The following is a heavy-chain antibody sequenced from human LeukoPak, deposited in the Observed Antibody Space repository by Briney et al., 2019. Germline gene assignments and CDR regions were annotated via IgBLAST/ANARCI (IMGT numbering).Heavy chain of an antibody. D-gene: IGHD3-22*01. Sequence: PGGSLRLSCAASGFTFSSYAMSWVRQAPGKGLEWVSAISGSGGSTYYADSVKGRFTISRDNSKNTLYLQMNSLRAKDTTVYYCAGPPSYYYDSSGYYYMYWGQGTLVTVSS. V-gene: IGHV3-23*01. CDR1: GFTFSSYA. CDR2: ISGSGGST. J-gene: IGHJ4*02. CDR3: AGPPSYYYDSSGYYYMY.